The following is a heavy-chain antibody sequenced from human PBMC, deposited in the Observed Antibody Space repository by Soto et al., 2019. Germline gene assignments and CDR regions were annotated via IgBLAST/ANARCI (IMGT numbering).Heavy chain of an antibody. D-gene: IGHD3-3*01. J-gene: IGHJ6*02. CDR3: AKADDFWSGYHIYYYYGMDV. V-gene: IGHV3-23*01. Sequence: PGGSLRLSCAASGFTFSSYAMSWVRQAPGKGLEWVSGISGSGGRTYYADSVKGRFTISRDNSKHTLYLQMNSLRAEDTAVYYCAKADDFWSGYHIYYYYGMDVCGQGTTVTVSS. CDR1: GFTFSSYA. CDR2: ISGSGGRT.